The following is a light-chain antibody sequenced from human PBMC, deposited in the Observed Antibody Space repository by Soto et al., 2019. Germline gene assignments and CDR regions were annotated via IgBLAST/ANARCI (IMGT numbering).Light chain of an antibody. Sequence: DIQLTPSPSLLSASVGDRVTITCRASQGISTSLAWYQQKPGKAPKLLIYAASTVQSGVPSRFSGSGSGADFTLTISSLQPEDFATFYCQQVHNYPFTFGGGTNVAIK. CDR3: QQVHNYPFT. V-gene: IGKV1-9*01. CDR2: AAS. CDR1: QGISTS. J-gene: IGKJ4*01.